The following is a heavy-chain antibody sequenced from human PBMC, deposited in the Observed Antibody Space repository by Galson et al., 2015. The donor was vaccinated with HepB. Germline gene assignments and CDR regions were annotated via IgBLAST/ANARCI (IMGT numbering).Heavy chain of an antibody. J-gene: IGHJ4*02. CDR3: ARGPVLLTH. V-gene: IGHV4-34*01. CDR1: GGSFSGYY. D-gene: IGHD3-16*01. CDR2: INHSGST. Sequence: TLSLTCAVYGGSFSGYYWSWIRQPPGKGLEWIGEINHSGSTNYNPSLKSRVTISVDTSKNQFSLKLSSVTAADTAVYYCARGPVLLTHWGQGTLVTVSS.